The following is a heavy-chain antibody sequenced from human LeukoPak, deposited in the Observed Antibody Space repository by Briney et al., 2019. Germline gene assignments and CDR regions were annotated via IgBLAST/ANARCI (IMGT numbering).Heavy chain of an antibody. CDR2: ISYDGSNK. CDR3: AKDAGGGGYFDY. V-gene: IGHV3-30*18. CDR1: GFTFSSYG. D-gene: IGHD3-16*01. J-gene: IGHJ4*02. Sequence: GRSLRLSCAASGFTFSSYGMPWVRQAPGKGLEWVAVISYDGSNKYYADSVKGRFTISRDNSKNTLYLQMNSLRAEDTAVYYCAKDAGGGGYFDYWGQGTLVTVSS.